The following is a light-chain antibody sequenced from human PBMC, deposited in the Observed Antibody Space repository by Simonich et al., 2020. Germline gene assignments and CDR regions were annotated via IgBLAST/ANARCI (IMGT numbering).Light chain of an antibody. CDR1: SSDVGGYNY. J-gene: IGLJ3*02. CDR3: SSYTSSSTWV. Sequence: QSALTQPASVSGSPGQSITISCTGTSSDVGGYNYVSWYQQTPGKAPKLMIYDVSKRPSGVSNRVSGSKSGNTASLTISGLQAEDEADYYCSSYTSSSTWVFGGGTKLTVL. V-gene: IGLV2-14*01. CDR2: DVS.